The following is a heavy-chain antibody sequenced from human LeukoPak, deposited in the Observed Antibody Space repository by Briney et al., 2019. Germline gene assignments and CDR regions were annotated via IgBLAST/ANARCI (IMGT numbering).Heavy chain of an antibody. CDR1: GFTFRSYW. D-gene: IGHD5-18*01. CDR3: ARDHNYGSDY. CDR2: IKEDGSEK. J-gene: IGHJ4*02. Sequence: GSLRLSCAASGFTFRSYWMSWVRQAPGKGLEWVTNIKEDGSEKYYVDSVKGRFTISRDSAKNSLYLQMNSLRVEDTAVYYCARDHNYGSDYWGQGTLVTVSS. V-gene: IGHV3-7*03.